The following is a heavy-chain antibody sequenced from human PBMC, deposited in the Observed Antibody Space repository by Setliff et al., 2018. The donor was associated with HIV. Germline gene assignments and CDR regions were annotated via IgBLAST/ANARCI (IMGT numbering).Heavy chain of an antibody. D-gene: IGHD2-2*01. CDR2: IFYSGSA. Sequence: SETLSLTCTVSGGSISSSNYYWGWIRQPPGKGREWIGSIFYSGSANYNPSLTSPVTISVDTSKNQFSLKLRSVTAADTAVYWCARVGYCSSTNCYWGRPSYGMGVWGQGTTVTVSS. V-gene: IGHV4-39*01. CDR1: GGSISSSNYY. J-gene: IGHJ6*02. CDR3: ARVGYCSSTNCYWGRPSYGMGV.